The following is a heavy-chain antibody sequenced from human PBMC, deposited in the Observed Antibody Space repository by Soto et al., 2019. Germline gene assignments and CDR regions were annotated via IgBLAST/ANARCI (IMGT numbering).Heavy chain of an antibody. Sequence: QVQLQESGPGLVKPSQTLSLTCTVSVGSISSGDYYWSWIRQPPGKGLEWIGYIYYSGSTYYNPSLKSRVTISVDTSKNQFSLNLSSVTAADTAVYYCARERPDGCKLDPWGQGTLVTVSS. J-gene: IGHJ5*02. D-gene: IGHD6-19*01. CDR1: VGSISSGDYY. CDR3: ARERPDGCKLDP. CDR2: IYYSGST. V-gene: IGHV4-30-4*01.